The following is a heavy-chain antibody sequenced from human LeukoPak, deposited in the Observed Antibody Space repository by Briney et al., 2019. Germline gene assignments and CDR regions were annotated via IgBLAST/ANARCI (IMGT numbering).Heavy chain of an antibody. J-gene: IGHJ4*02. D-gene: IGHD5-12*01. CDR1: GGSISIYY. V-gene: IGHV4-59*01. CDR2: IYNSGST. Sequence: PSETLSLTCTVSGGSISIYYWSWIRQPPGKGLEWIGYIYNSGSTNYNPSLRSRVTISVDTSKNQFSLKLSSVTAADTAVYYCARDQGYSGYWGQGTLVTVSS. CDR3: ARDQGYSGY.